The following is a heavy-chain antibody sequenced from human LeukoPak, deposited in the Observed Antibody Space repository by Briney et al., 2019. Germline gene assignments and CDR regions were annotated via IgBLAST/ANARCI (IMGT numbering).Heavy chain of an antibody. D-gene: IGHD3-3*02. Sequence: SETLSLTCAVSGGSISSGGYSWSWIRQPPGKGLEWIGYIYHSGSTYYNPSLKSRVTISVDTSKNQFSLKLSSVTAADTAVYYCARLAQKGWFDPWGQGTLVTVSS. CDR1: GGSISSGGYS. J-gene: IGHJ5*02. V-gene: IGHV4-30-2*01. CDR2: IYHSGST. CDR3: ARLAQKGWFDP.